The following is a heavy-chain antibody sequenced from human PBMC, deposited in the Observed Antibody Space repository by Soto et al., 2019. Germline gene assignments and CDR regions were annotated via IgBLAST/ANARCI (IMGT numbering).Heavy chain of an antibody. CDR3: AKEWSSGWYVSPDFDY. D-gene: IGHD6-19*01. V-gene: IGHV3-23*01. J-gene: IGHJ4*02. CDR2: ISGRGGST. Sequence: GGSLRLSCAASGFTFSSYAMSWVRQAPGKGLEWVSAISGRGGSTYYADSVKGRFTISRDNSKNTLYLQMNSLRAEDTAVYYCAKEWSSGWYVSPDFDYWGQGTLVTVSS. CDR1: GFTFSSYA.